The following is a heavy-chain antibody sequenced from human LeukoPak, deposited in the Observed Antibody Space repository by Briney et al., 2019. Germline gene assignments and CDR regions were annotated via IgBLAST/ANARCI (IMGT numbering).Heavy chain of an antibody. Sequence: GGSLRLSCAASGFTFSSYEMNWVRQAPGKGLEWVSYISSSGSTIYYADSVKGRFTISRDNAKNSLYLQMNSLRAEDTAVYYCARDLQLLWAGVYWGQGTLVTVSS. J-gene: IGHJ4*02. D-gene: IGHD2-2*01. CDR2: ISSSGSTI. CDR1: GFTFSSYE. CDR3: ARDLQLLWAGVY. V-gene: IGHV3-48*03.